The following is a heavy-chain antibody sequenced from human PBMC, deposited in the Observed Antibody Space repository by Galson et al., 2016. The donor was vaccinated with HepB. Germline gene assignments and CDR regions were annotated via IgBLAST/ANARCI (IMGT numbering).Heavy chain of an antibody. CDR1: GFTFNAHW. CDR3: SREMTGSYFD. V-gene: IGHV3-7*01. CDR2: IRGDGIVS. J-gene: IGHJ4*02. Sequence: SLRLSCAASGFTFNAHWMNWVRQAPGKGLEWVANIRGDGIVSYYAESVRGRFTISRGKAKNSLYLQMNGLRVDETAVYYCSREMTGSYFDWGQGTLVTVSS. D-gene: IGHD3-10*01.